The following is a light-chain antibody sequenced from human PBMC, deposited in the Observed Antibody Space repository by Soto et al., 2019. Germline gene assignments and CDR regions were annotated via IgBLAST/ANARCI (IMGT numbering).Light chain of an antibody. CDR3: QQYYILPIT. V-gene: IGKV1-33*01. J-gene: IGKJ5*01. CDR2: DAF. Sequence: DIQMTQSPSSLSASVGDRVTLTCRASQDITQSLNWYQQKPGKAPKLLIFDAFNLKTGVPTRFSGSGSATEFTFTISSLQPEDIATYYCQQYYILPITFGQGTRLEIK. CDR1: QDITQS.